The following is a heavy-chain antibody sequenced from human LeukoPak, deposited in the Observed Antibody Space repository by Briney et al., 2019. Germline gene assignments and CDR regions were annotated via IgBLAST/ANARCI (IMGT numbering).Heavy chain of an antibody. J-gene: IGHJ4*02. Sequence: GGSLRLSCAAPGFTFSDYYMSWIRQAPGKGLEWVSYISSSGSTIYYADSVKGRFTISRDNAKNSLYLQMNSLRAEDTAVYYCARSGEQQLLHFDYWGQGTLVTVSS. V-gene: IGHV3-11*01. CDR2: ISSSGSTI. CDR3: ARSGEQQLLHFDY. CDR1: GFTFSDYY. D-gene: IGHD6-13*01.